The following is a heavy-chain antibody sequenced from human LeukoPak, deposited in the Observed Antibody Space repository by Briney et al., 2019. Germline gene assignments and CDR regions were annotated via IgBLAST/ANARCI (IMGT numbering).Heavy chain of an antibody. CDR3: ARGGREPRRFEP. D-gene: IGHD1-26*01. CDR2: IGTSSTI. CDR1: GFTFTTFS. J-gene: IGHJ5*02. V-gene: IGHV3-48*02. Sequence: GSRSPARAASGFTFTTFSINWVRQAQGKGLEWVSYIGTSSTIYYADSVKGRFTVSRDNAKIRLFLQMNSLRDEDTAVYYCARGGREPRRFEPWGQGTLVTVSS.